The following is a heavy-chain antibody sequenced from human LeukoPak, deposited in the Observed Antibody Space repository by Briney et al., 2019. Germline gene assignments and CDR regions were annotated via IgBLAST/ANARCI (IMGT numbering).Heavy chain of an antibody. Sequence: PSETLSLTSTVSGDSISTYYWSWIRQPPGKGLEWIGYIDYSGSTAYNPSLNGRVAVSLDASKNQFSLKLRSVTAADTAVYYCARLNGGNWGPGILVTVSS. V-gene: IGHV4-59*08. J-gene: IGHJ4*02. CDR1: GDSISTYY. D-gene: IGHD4-23*01. CDR2: IDYSGST. CDR3: ARLNGGN.